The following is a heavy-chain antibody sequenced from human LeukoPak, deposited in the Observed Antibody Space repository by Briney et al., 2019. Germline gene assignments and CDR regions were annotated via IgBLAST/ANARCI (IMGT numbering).Heavy chain of an antibody. CDR1: GFTFSSYA. D-gene: IGHD3-10*01. CDR2: ISGSGGST. J-gene: IGHJ5*02. CDR3: ARASGRWFDP. V-gene: IGHV3-23*01. Sequence: PGGSLRLSCAASGFTFSSYAMRWVRQAPGKGLEWVSAISGSGGSTYYADSVKGRFTISRDNSKNTLYLQMNSLRAEDTSVYYCARASGRWFDPWGQGTLVTVSS.